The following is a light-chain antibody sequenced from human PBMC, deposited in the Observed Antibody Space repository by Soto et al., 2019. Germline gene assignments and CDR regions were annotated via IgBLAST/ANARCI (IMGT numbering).Light chain of an antibody. CDR3: ASLTTTSFV. V-gene: IGLV2-8*01. Sequence: QSVLTQPPSASGSPGQSVTISCTGTSSDVGGYNYVSWYQQHPGKAPKLMIYEVTKRPSGVPDRFSGSKSGNTASLTVSGLQAEDEADYYCASLTTTSFVFGTGTKFTVL. CDR1: SSDVGGYNY. CDR2: EVT. J-gene: IGLJ1*01.